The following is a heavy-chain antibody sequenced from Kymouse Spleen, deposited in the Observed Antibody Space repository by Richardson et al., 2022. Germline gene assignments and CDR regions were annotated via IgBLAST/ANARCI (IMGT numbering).Heavy chain of an antibody. D-gene: IGHD2-8*01. CDR3: ARGGIVLMVYALSYFDY. Sequence: QVQLQQWGAGLLKPSETLSLTCAVYGGSFSGYYWSWIRQPPGKGLEWIGEINHSGSTNYNPSLKSRVTISVDTSKNQFSLKLSSVTAADTAVYYCARGGIVLMVYALSYFDYWGQGTLVTVSS. V-gene: IGHV4-34*01. CDR1: GGSFSGYY. J-gene: IGHJ4*02. CDR2: INHSGST.